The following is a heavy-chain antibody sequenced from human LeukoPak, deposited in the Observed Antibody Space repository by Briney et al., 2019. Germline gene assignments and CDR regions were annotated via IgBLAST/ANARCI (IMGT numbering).Heavy chain of an antibody. CDR1: GFSFSDSA. CDR2: ISDTGGRT. CDR3: AKGGQDFDFWRFDL. V-gene: IGHV3-23*01. J-gene: IGHJ5*02. Sequence: GGSLRLSCAASGFSFSDSAVSWVRHSPGEGLKWVSSISDTGGRTYYADCVKGRFTITRDNSRNTVNLQMNSLRAGDTARYYCAKGGQDFDFWRFDLWGQGILVIVS. D-gene: IGHD3-3*01.